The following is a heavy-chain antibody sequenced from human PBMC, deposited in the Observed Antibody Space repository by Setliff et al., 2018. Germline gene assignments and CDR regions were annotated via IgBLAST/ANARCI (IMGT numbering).Heavy chain of an antibody. D-gene: IGHD5-12*01. V-gene: IGHV4-34*01. J-gene: IGHJ4*02. CDR3: ARGERRWLRFSLDY. CDR1: GGSFSGYY. CDR2: INHSGST. Sequence: PSETLSLTCAVYGGSFSGYYWSWIRQPPGKGLEWIGEINHSGSTNYNPSLKSRVTISVDTSKNQFSLKLSSVTAADTAVYYCARGERRWLRFSLDYWARERWSPSPQ.